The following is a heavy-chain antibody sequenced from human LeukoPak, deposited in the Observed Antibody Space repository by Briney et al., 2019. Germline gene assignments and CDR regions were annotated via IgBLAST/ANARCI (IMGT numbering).Heavy chain of an antibody. CDR1: GFTLSELS. D-gene: IGHD2-21*01. Sequence: GASVKVSCRVSGFTLSELSMHWVRQAPGKGLEWVGGFYPKDGETVYAESFRDRVVLTDDRSSNTAYMDLTSLGADDTAVYYCATGVYCATTTCPGYGNFYYFMDVWGEGTTVTV. CDR2: FYPKDGET. CDR3: ATGVYCATTTCPGYGNFYYFMDV. J-gene: IGHJ6*03. V-gene: IGHV1-24*01.